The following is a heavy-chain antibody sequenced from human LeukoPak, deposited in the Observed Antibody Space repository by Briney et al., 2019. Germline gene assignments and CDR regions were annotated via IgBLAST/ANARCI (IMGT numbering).Heavy chain of an antibody. CDR3: ARVSYYDSSGYYDEDAFDI. CDR2: INAGNGNT. CDR1: GYTFTSYA. V-gene: IGHV1-3*01. J-gene: IGHJ3*02. D-gene: IGHD3-22*01. Sequence: ASVKVSCKASGYTFTSYAMHWVRQAPGQRLEWMGWINAGNGNTKYSQKFQGRVTITRDTSASTAYMELSSLRSEDMAVYYCARVSYYDSSGYYDEDAFDIWGQGTMVTVSS.